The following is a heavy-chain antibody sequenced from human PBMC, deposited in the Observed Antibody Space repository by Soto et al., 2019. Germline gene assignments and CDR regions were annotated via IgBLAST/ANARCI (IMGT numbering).Heavy chain of an antibody. CDR1: GGSISSGGYS. J-gene: IGHJ4*02. V-gene: IGHV4-30-2*01. CDR3: ARVVTYYYDSSGYRVSEPYYYFDY. CDR2: IYHSGST. Sequence: KPSETLSLTCAVSGGSISSGGYSWSWIRQPPGKGLEWIGYIYHSGSTYYNPSLKSRVTISVDRSKNQFSLKLSSVTAADTAVYYCARVVTYYYDSSGYRVSEPYYYFDYWGQGTLVTVSS. D-gene: IGHD3-22*01.